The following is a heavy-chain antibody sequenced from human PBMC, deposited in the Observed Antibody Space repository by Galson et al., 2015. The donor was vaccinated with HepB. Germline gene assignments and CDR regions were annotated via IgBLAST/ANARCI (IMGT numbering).Heavy chain of an antibody. J-gene: IGHJ5*02. CDR1: GFTFSRYA. CDR3: AKFKMYGDTENWFDP. V-gene: IGHV3-23*01. CDR2: IPGDADRT. Sequence: SLRLSCAASGFTFSRYAMTWVRQAPGKGLEWASTIPGDADRTDYADSVKGRFTISRDNSKNTLYLQMNSLRPEDTAMYYCAKFKMYGDTENWFDPWGQGTLVIVSS. D-gene: IGHD4-17*01.